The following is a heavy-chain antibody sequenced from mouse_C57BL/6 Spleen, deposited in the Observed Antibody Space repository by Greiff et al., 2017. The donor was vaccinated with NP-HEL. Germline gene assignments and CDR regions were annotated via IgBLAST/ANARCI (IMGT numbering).Heavy chain of an antibody. Sequence: VQLQQSGPELVKPGASVKISCKASGYTFTDYYMNWVKQSHGKSLEWIGDINPNNGGTSYNQKFKGKATLTVEKSSSTAYMALRSLTSEDSAVYYCARRYGSSLYYFDYWGQGTTLTVSS. J-gene: IGHJ2*01. CDR2: INPNNGGT. D-gene: IGHD1-1*01. CDR1: GYTFTDYY. CDR3: ARRYGSSLYYFDY. V-gene: IGHV1-26*01.